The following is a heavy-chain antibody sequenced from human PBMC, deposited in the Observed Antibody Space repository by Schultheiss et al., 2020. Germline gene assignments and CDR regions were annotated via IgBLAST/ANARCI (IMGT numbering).Heavy chain of an antibody. V-gene: IGHV1-69*05. CDR3: ASPTTYGDYVCFDY. CDR2: IIPIFGTA. CDR1: GGTFSSYA. D-gene: IGHD4-17*01. J-gene: IGHJ4*02. Sequence: SVKVSCKASGGTFSSYAISWVRQAPGQGLEWMGGIIPIFGTANYAQKFQGRVTMTRDTSTSTVYMELSSLRSEDTAVYYCASPTTYGDYVCFDYWGQGTLVTVSS.